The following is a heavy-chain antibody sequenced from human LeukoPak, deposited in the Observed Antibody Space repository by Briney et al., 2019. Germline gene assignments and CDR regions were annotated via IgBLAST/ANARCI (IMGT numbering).Heavy chain of an antibody. J-gene: IGHJ4*02. CDR3: ARDHVTPGLLFDY. V-gene: IGHV3-30*02. CDR1: GFTFSSYD. D-gene: IGHD2-21*01. CDR2: IRYDGSRK. Sequence: PGGSLRLSCAASGFTFSSYDMNWVRKAPGKGLEWVAFIRYDGSRKYYADSVKGRSTISRDNAKNSLFLQMNSLRADDTAVYYCARDHVTPGLLFDYWGQGNLVTVSS.